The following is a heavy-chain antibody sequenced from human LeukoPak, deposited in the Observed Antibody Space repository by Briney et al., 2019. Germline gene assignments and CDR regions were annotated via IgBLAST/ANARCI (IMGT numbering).Heavy chain of an antibody. V-gene: IGHV4-39*01. D-gene: IGHD6-13*01. CDR1: GPSFSSSTDH. CDR3: ARHAGGIAAAGTRPFDY. J-gene: IGHJ4*02. CDR2: TSYCGST. Sequence: PSETLSLTCTVSGPSFSSSTDHWGWIRQPPGKGLEWIGSTSYCGSTYYSSSLKSRVTMSVDTSKNQFSLKLSSVTAADTAVYYCARHAGGIAAAGTRPFDYWGQGTLVTVSS.